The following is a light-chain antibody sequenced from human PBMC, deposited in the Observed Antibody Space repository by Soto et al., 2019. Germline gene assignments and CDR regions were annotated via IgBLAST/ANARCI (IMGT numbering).Light chain of an antibody. CDR2: GAS. V-gene: IGKV3-15*01. Sequence: EIVMTQSPATLSVSPGERATLSCRASQSVGSSLAWYQQEPGQAPRLLIYGASTRATGIPARFSGSGSGTDFTLTISRLEPEDFAVYYCQQYAGGSRITFGQGTRLEIK. J-gene: IGKJ5*01. CDR1: QSVGSS. CDR3: QQYAGGSRIT.